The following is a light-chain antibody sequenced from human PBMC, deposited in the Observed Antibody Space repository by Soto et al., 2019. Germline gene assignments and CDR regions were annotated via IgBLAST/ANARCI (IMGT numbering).Light chain of an antibody. J-gene: IGLJ2*01. CDR2: EVS. CDR3: SSYTTSSTVV. CDR1: SSDVGGYNY. Sequence: QSALTQPASVSGSPGQSITISCTGTSSDVGGYNYVSWYQQHPGKAPKLMIYEVSNRPSGLSDRFSGSKSGNTASLTISGPQAEDEDNYYCSSYTTSSTVVFGGGTQLTVL. V-gene: IGLV2-14*01.